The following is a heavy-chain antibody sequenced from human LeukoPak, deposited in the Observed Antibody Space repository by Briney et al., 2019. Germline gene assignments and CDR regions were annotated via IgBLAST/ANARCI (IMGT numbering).Heavy chain of an antibody. V-gene: IGHV5-51*01. CDR1: GDSFTSYW. Sequence: RGESLKISCRGSGDSFTSYWIDWVRQMPGKGLEWMGVIYPGDSDTRYSPSFQGQVTISADKSISTAYLQWSSLKASDTAMYYCARLISGNYYNGVDYWGQGTLVTVSS. J-gene: IGHJ4*02. D-gene: IGHD3-10*01. CDR2: IYPGDSDT. CDR3: ARLISGNYYNGVDY.